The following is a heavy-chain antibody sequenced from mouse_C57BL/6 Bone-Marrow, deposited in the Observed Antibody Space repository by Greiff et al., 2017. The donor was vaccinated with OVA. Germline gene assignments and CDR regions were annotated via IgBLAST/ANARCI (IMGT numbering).Heavy chain of an antibody. J-gene: IGHJ2*01. V-gene: IGHV1-15*01. CDR3: TRRVYYYGSDYFDY. CDR2: IDPETGGT. D-gene: IGHD1-1*01. CDR1: GYTFTDYE. Sequence: VQLQQSGAELVRPGASVTLSCKASGYTFTDYEMHWVQQTPVHGLEWIGAIDPETGGTAYNQKFKGKAILTADKSSSTAYMELRSLTSEDSAVYYCTRRVYYYGSDYFDYWGQGTTLTVSS.